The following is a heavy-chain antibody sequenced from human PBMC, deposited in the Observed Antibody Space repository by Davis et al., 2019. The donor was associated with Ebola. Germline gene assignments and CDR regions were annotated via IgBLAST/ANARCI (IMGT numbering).Heavy chain of an antibody. Sequence: ESLKISCAASGFIVSNNYISRVPHPPGKRLEFPPIISGGLRTSYADTVKGRFTISRDTSKNTLYLQMDSLRVEDTAVYYCTRANRVWSGTALDYWGQGTLVTVSS. D-gene: IGHD3-3*01. CDR1: GFIVSNNY. J-gene: IGHJ4*02. V-gene: IGHV3-53*05. CDR3: TRANRVWSGTALDY. CDR2: ISGGLRT.